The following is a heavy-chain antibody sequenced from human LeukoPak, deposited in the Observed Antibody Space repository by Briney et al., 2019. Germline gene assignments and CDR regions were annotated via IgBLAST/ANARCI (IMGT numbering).Heavy chain of an antibody. CDR2: ISAYNGNT. CDR3: AREGYGAGYYYYYYMDV. CDR1: GYTFTSYG. D-gene: IGHD3-16*01. J-gene: IGHJ6*03. V-gene: IGHV1-18*01. Sequence: ASVKVSCKASGYTFTSYGISWVRQAPGQGLEWMGWISAYNGNTNYAQKLQGRVTMTTDTSTSTAYMELRSLRSDDTAVYYCAREGYGAGYYYYYYMDVWGKGTRVTVSS.